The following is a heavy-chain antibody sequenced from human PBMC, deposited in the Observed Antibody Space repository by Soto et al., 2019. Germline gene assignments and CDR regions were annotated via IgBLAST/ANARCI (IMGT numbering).Heavy chain of an antibody. D-gene: IGHD3-10*01. CDR3: ERESYGSGSYDGMDV. CDR2: TYYRSKWYN. V-gene: IGHV6-1*01. Sequence: SQTLSLTCAIAGDSVSSNSAAWNWIRQSPSRGLEWLGRTYYRSKWYNDYAVSVKSRITINPDTSKNQFSLQVNSVSPEDTAVYYCERESYGSGSYDGMDVGGQGTTVTVS. J-gene: IGHJ6*02. CDR1: GDSVSSNSAA.